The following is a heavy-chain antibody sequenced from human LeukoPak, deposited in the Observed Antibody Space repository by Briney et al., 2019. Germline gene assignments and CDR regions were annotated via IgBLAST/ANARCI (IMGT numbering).Heavy chain of an antibody. CDR2: INHSGST. J-gene: IGHJ6*02. CDR3: ARELVRVYAAHYYYYGMDV. D-gene: IGHD2-8*01. V-gene: IGHV4-34*01. CDR1: GGSFSGYY. Sequence: KPSETLSLTCAVYGGSFSGYYWSWIRQPPGKGLEWIGGINHSGSTNYNPSLKSRVTISVDTSKNQFSLKLSSVTAADTAVYYCARELVRVYAAHYYYYGMDVWGQGTTVTVSS.